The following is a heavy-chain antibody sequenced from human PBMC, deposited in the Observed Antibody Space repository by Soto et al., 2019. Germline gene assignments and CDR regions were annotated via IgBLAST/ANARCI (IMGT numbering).Heavy chain of an antibody. D-gene: IGHD3-22*01. CDR1: GFTFSSYG. CDR2: ISYDGSNK. CDR3: AKLPKTSYDSSGYFDAFDI. V-gene: IGHV3-30*18. Sequence: QVQLVESGGGVVQPGRSLRLSCAASGFTFSSYGMHWVRQAPGTGLEWVAVISYDGSNKYYADSVKGRFTISRDNSKNTLYLQMNSLRAEDTAVYYCAKLPKTSYDSSGYFDAFDIWGQGTMVTFSS. J-gene: IGHJ3*02.